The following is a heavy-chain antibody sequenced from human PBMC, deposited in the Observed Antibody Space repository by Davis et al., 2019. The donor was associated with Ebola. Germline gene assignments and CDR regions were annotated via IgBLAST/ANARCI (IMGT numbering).Heavy chain of an antibody. Sequence: SVKVSCKASGGTFSSYTISWVRQAPGQGLEWMGRIIPILGIVNYAQKFQGRVTITADKSPSTVHMELSSLRSEDTAVYYCARDVTPPMTTVVTLGWFDPWGQGTLVTVSS. D-gene: IGHD4-23*01. CDR3: ARDVTPPMTTVVTLGWFDP. CDR1: GGTFSSYT. CDR2: IIPILGIV. J-gene: IGHJ5*02. V-gene: IGHV1-69*04.